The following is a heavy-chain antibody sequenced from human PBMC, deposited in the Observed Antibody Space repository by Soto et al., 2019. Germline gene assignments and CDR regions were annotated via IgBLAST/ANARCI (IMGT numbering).Heavy chain of an antibody. CDR2: ITPIFGTA. V-gene: IGHV1-69*01. CDR1: GGTFSSYA. J-gene: IGHJ4*02. Sequence: QVQLVQSGAEVKKPGSSVKVSCKASGGTFSSYAISWVRQAPGQGLEWMGGITPIFGTANYAQKFQGRVTITADDSTSTAYMELCSLRSEDPAVYYCGRSGTRFGELLYGLFDYWGQGTLVPVSS. D-gene: IGHD3-10*01. CDR3: GRSGTRFGELLYGLFDY.